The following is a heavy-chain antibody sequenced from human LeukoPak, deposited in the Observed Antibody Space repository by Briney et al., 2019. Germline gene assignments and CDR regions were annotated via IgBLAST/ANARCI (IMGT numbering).Heavy chain of an antibody. J-gene: IGHJ4*02. CDR1: GYTFTSYG. D-gene: IGHD3-3*01. Sequence: GASVKVSCKASGYTFTSYGISWVRQAPGQGLEWMGWISAYNGNTNYAQKLQGRVTMTTDTSTSTAYMELRSLRSDDTAVYYCARDLRPYDFWSGFGSDHWGQGTLVTVSS. CDR2: ISAYNGNT. V-gene: IGHV1-18*01. CDR3: ARDLRPYDFWSGFGSDH.